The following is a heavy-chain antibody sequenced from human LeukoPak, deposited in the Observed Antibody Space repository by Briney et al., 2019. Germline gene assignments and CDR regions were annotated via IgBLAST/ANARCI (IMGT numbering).Heavy chain of an antibody. D-gene: IGHD1-20*01. CDR2: IIPIFGTA. V-gene: IGHV1-69*05. Sequence: ASVKVSCKASGGTFSSYAISWVRQAPGQGLEWMGGIIPIFGTANYAQKFQGRVTITTDESTSTAYMELSSLRSEDTAVYYCARDRQYNWNGNALDIWGQGTMVTVSS. CDR1: GGTFSSYA. J-gene: IGHJ3*02. CDR3: ARDRQYNWNGNALDI.